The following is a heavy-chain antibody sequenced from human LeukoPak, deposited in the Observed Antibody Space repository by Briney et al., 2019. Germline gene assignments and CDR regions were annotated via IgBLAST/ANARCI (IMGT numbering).Heavy chain of an antibody. CDR1: GFTFTDYA. CDR3: ASQLGDASDI. J-gene: IGHJ3*02. CDR2: IRYGADTA. D-gene: IGHD6-13*01. V-gene: IGHV3-23*01. Sequence: GGSLRLSCAASGFTFTDYAMTWVRQAPGKGLEWVSTIRYGADTAYYADSVKGRFTISRDNGKNSLYLQMNNLRAEDTAVYYCASQLGDASDIWGQGTMVTVSS.